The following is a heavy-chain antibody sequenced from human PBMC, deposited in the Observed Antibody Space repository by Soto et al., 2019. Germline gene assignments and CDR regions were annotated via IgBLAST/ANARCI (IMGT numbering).Heavy chain of an antibody. CDR1: GFTFSNSD. V-gene: IGHV3-23*01. CDR3: SKGGWGAS. Sequence: EVQLLESGGGLVQPGGSLRLSCAASGFTFSNSDMTWVRQAPGQGLEWVSTISSSGVNTYYADSVRGRFTISRDNSKDTLFLQMNSLRAEDTALDYCSKGGWGASWGQGTLVTVSS. D-gene: IGHD1-26*01. CDR2: ISSSGVNT. J-gene: IGHJ5*02.